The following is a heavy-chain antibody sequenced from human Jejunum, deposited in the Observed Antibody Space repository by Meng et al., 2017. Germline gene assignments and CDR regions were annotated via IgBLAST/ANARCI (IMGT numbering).Heavy chain of an antibody. Sequence: QLQLQESGPGLLKPSETLSLSCTVSGGSISSRSYYWVWIRQSPGKGLGWIGQLYYNGKSDYNPSLKSGGTMSVDTSRSQFSLNLNTGTGADTAVYYGAIASYRYDSLVDPWGQGTLVTVSS. J-gene: IGHJ5*02. CDR1: GGSISSRSYY. CDR3: AIASYRYDSLVDP. CDR2: LYYNGKS. V-gene: IGHV4-39*01. D-gene: IGHD5-18*01.